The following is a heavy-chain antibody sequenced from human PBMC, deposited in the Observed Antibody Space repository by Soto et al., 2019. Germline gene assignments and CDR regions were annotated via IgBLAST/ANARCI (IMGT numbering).Heavy chain of an antibody. Sequence: QLHLVQSGAEVQKAGSSVKVSCKASGGTVSSYAITWVRQAPGKGLEWMGVFIPIFVSAHYAPKFQGRITITGDESTSTAYIELSGLTSEDAAIYYCARDVSSDTTGFRGYDLWGQGTQVTVSS. CDR3: ARDVSSDTTGFRGYDL. J-gene: IGHJ4*02. CDR1: GGTVSSYA. D-gene: IGHD3-10*01. CDR2: FIPIFVSA. V-gene: IGHV1-69*01.